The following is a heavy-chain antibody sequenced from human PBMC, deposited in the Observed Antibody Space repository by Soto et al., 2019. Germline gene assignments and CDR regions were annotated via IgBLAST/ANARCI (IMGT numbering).Heavy chain of an antibody. CDR1: GYSISSNNW. CDR3: ARRGDHYQSLDP. Sequence: PSETLSLTCAVSGYSISSNNWWGLIRQPPGKGLEWIGYIYYSGTTYYNPSLKSRVTMSVDTSKNQFSLKLSSVTAADTAVYYYARRGDHYQSLDPWGPGTLVTVSS. CDR2: IYYSGTT. V-gene: IGHV4-28*01. D-gene: IGHD5-12*01. J-gene: IGHJ5*02.